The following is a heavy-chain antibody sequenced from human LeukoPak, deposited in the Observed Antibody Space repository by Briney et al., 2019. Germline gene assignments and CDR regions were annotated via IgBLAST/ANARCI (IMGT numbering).Heavy chain of an antibody. CDR1: GYTFTSYG. Sequence: GASVKVSCKASGYTFTSYGISWVRQAPGQGLEWMGWVSAYNGNTNYAQKLQGRVTKTTDTSTSTAYMELRSLRSDDTAVYYCARIRWDMYSSSWERIDYWGQGTLVTVSS. J-gene: IGHJ4*02. CDR3: ARIRWDMYSSSWERIDY. CDR2: VSAYNGNT. D-gene: IGHD6-13*01. V-gene: IGHV1-18*01.